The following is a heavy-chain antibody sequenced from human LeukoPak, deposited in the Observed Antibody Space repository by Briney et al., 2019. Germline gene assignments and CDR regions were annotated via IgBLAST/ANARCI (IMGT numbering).Heavy chain of an antibody. J-gene: IGHJ4*02. V-gene: IGHV3-23*01. Sequence: GGSLRLSCAASGFTFSSYAMSWVRQAPGKGLEWVSAISGSGGSTYYADSVKGRFTISRDNSKNTLYLQMNSLGAEDTAVYYCAKDGLLRYFDWLREIDYWGQGTLVTVSS. D-gene: IGHD3-9*01. CDR2: ISGSGGST. CDR1: GFTFSSYA. CDR3: AKDGLLRYFDWLREIDY.